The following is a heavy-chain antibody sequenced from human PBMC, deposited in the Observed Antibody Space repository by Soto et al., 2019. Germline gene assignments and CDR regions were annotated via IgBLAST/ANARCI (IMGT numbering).Heavy chain of an antibody. J-gene: IGHJ6*02. CDR2: IDPSDSYT. Sequence: PGESLKISCKGSGYSFTSYWISWVRQMPGKGLEWMGRIDPSDSYTNYSPSFQGHVTISADKSISTAYLQWSSLKASDTAMYYCARTSSISSADYYYYGMDVWGQGTTVTVS. CDR1: GYSFTSYW. CDR3: ARTSSISSADYYYYGMDV. V-gene: IGHV5-10-1*01.